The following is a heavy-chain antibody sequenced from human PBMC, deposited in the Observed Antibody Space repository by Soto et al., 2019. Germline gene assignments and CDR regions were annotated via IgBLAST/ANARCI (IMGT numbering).Heavy chain of an antibody. D-gene: IGHD6-13*01. CDR1: GFSLSTTGVA. V-gene: IGHV2-5*02. Sequence: QITLKESGPTLVKPTETLTLTCTFSGFSLSTTGVAVGWIRQPPGKALEWLALIYWDDDKRYSPSLRNRLTITKDTSKNQVVLTMTNMYPVDTATYYCAFFPRALSSSWSNYFDPWGQATLVTVSS. CDR3: AFFPRALSSSWSNYFDP. J-gene: IGHJ5*02. CDR2: IYWDDDK.